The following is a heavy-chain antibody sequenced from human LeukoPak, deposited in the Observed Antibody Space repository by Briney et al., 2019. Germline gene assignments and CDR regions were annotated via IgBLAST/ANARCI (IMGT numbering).Heavy chain of an antibody. V-gene: IGHV4-59*08. CDR3: ARRPSRITFDY. CDR1: GGSINNYH. D-gene: IGHD6-6*01. CDR2: IYYSGST. J-gene: IGHJ4*02. Sequence: SETLSLTCTVSGGSINNYHWGWIRQPPGKGLEWIGYIYYSGSTNYNPSLKSRVTISVDTSKNQFSLRLSSVTAADSAVYYCARRPSRITFDYWGQGTLVTVSS.